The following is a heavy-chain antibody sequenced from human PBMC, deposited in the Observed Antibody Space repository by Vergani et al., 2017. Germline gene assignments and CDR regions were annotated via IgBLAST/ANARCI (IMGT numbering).Heavy chain of an antibody. D-gene: IGHD3-22*01. CDR2: INPNSGGT. CDR3: ARSGDSSGYHNWFDP. V-gene: IGHV1-2*02. CDR1: GYTFTGYY. Sequence: QVQLVQSGAEVKKPGASVKVSCKASGYTFTGYYMHWVRQAPGQGLEWMGWINPNSGGTNYAQKFQGRVTMTRDTSISTAYMELSRLRSDDTAVYYCARSGDSSGYHNWFDPWGQGTLVTVYS. J-gene: IGHJ5*02.